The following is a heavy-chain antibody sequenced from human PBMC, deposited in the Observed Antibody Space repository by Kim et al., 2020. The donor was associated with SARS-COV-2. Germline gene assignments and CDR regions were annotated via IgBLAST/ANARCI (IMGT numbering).Heavy chain of an antibody. J-gene: IGHJ4*02. V-gene: IGHV3-48*03. CDR1: GFTFSSYE. CDR3: AREPYGDYGVDY. D-gene: IGHD4-17*01. CDR2: ISSSGSTI. Sequence: GGSLRLSCAASGFTFSSYEMNWVRQAPGKGLEWVSYISSSGSTIYYADSVKGRFTISRDNAKNSLYLQMNSLRAEDTAVYYCAREPYGDYGVDYWGQGTLVTVSS.